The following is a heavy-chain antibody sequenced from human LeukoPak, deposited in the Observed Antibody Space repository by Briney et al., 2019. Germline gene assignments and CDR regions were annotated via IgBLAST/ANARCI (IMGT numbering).Heavy chain of an antibody. CDR3: ARGRYYDILTGYYTL. V-gene: IGHV3-30*02. J-gene: IGHJ4*02. CDR2: IRSDGSNK. CDR1: GFSFSSYG. D-gene: IGHD3-9*01. Sequence: GGSLRLSCAGSGFSFSSYGMHWVRQAPGKGLEWMAFIRSDGSNKYYADSVKGRFTISRDNSKNTLYLQMNSLRAEDTAVYYCARGRYYDILTGYYTLWGQGTLVTVSS.